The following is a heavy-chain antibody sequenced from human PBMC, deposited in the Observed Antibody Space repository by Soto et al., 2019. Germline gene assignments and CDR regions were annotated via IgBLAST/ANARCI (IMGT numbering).Heavy chain of an antibody. CDR1: GGSFSGYY. V-gene: IGHV4-34*01. J-gene: IGHJ5*02. Sequence: QVQLQQWGAGLLKPSETLSLTCAVYGGSFSGYYWSWIRQPPGKGLEWIGEINHSGSTNYNPSLKSRVTISVDTSKNQFSLKLSSVTAADTAVYYCAREEAERWLQSLNWFDPWGQGTLVTVSS. CDR3: AREEAERWLQSLNWFDP. CDR2: INHSGST. D-gene: IGHD5-12*01.